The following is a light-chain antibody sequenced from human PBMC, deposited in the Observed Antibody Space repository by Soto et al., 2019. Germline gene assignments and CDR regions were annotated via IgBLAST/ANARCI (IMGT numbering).Light chain of an antibody. J-gene: IGKJ2*01. CDR3: QQLNSHPRT. V-gene: IGKV1-9*01. CDR1: QAIFNY. Sequence: DIQLTQSPIFLSASVGDRVTISCRASQAIFNYLAWNQQKPGKAPNLRIFGASNLQSGVPSRFSGSGSGTEFTLTISSLQPEDFATYYCQQLNSHPRTFGQGTKLEIK. CDR2: GAS.